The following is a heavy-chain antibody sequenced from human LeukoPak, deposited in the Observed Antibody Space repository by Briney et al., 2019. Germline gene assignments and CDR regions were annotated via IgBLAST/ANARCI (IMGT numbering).Heavy chain of an antibody. CDR3: ARLGGDGYNDGIDY. J-gene: IGHJ4*02. CDR2: IYYSGST. Sequence: PSETLSLTCTVSGGSISSSSYYWGWIRQPPGKGLEWIGYIYYSGSTNYNPSLKSRVTISVDTSKNQFSLKLSSVTAADTAVYYCARLGGDGYNDGIDYWGQGTLVTVSS. V-gene: IGHV4-61*05. D-gene: IGHD5-24*01. CDR1: GGSISSSSYY.